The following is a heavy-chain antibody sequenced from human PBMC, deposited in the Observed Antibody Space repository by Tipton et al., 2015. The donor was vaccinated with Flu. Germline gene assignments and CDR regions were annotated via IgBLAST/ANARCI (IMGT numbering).Heavy chain of an antibody. CDR3: ARRDYSNYVSDPKNWFDP. CDR1: GGFFSSYY. CDR2: IFRTGST. J-gene: IGHJ5*02. Sequence: TLSLTCTVSGGFFSSYYWNWIRQSPGKGLEWIGNIFRTGSTYLNPSLKGRVAISVDTSKNQFSLKLSSVTAADTAVYFCARRDYSNYVSDPKNWFDPWGQGILVTVSS. D-gene: IGHD4-11*01. V-gene: IGHV4-59*08.